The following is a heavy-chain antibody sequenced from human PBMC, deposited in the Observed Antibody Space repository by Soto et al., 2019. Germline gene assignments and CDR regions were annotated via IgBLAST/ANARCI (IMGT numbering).Heavy chain of an antibody. CDR1: GFTFSSYG. CDR2: ISHDENIN. D-gene: IGHD6-19*01. J-gene: IGHJ6*02. CDR3: AKLPHIGWHHHYYGMDV. V-gene: IGHV3-30*18. Sequence: QVQLVESGGGVVQPGRSLRLSCAASGFTFSSYGMHWVRQAPGKGLEWMAVISHDENINAYADSVKGRFTISRDNSKNTLNLQMNSLRTEDTAVYHCAKLPHIGWHHHYYGMDVWGQGTTVTVSS.